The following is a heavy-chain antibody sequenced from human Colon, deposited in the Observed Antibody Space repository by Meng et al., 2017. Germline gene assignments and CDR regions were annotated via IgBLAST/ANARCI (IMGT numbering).Heavy chain of an antibody. CDR1: GDSVTTTLSS. V-gene: IGHV4-30-2*06. D-gene: IGHD3-16*01. Sequence: QLQLQESGSSLVKPSQTLSLTRAVSGDSVTTTLSSWSWIRQSPGKGLEWIGNIYDNGYTYYSPSLRSRVTISVDRSNNQFSLNLNSVTAADTAVYFCARGYRGSTYFAYWGQGILVTVSS. J-gene: IGHJ4*02. CDR2: IYDNGYT. CDR3: ARGYRGSTYFAY.